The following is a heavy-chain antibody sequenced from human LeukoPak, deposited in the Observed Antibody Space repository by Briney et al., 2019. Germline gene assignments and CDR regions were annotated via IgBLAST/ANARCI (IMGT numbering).Heavy chain of an antibody. V-gene: IGHV4-39*01. CDR3: ARHATVTTVDY. CDR2: IYYSGST. CDR1: GGSISSSSYY. Sequence: SETLSLTCTVSGGSISSSSYYWGWIRQPPGKGLEWIGSIYYSGSTYYNPSLKSRVTISVDTSKNQFSLKLSSVTAADTAVYYCARHATVTTVDYWGQGTLVTVPS. J-gene: IGHJ4*02. D-gene: IGHD4-17*01.